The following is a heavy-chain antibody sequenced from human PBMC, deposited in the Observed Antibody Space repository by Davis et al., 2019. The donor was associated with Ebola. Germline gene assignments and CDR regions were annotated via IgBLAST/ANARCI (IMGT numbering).Heavy chain of an antibody. CDR3: ARSLVGATPSRPGGAFDI. Sequence: ASVKVSCKASGYTFTSYYMHWVRQAPGQGLEWMGIINPSGGSTSYAQKFQGRVTMTRDTSTSTVYMELSSLRSEDTAVYYCARSLVGATPSRPGGAFDIWGQETMVTVSS. CDR2: INPSGGST. J-gene: IGHJ3*02. D-gene: IGHD1-26*01. V-gene: IGHV1-46*01. CDR1: GYTFTSYY.